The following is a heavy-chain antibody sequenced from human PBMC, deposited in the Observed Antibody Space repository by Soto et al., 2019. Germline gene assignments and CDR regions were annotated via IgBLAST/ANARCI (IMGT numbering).Heavy chain of an antibody. J-gene: IGHJ4*02. Sequence: QVQLQESGPGLVKPSETLSLTCTVSGGSVSSGSYYWSWNRQPPGKGREWIGYNYYSVSTNYNPSLKSRVTISVDTSKNQFSLKVSSVTAADTAVYYCASYSSGWYDVIYWGQGTLVTVSS. CDR1: GGSVSSGSYY. D-gene: IGHD6-19*01. CDR3: ASYSSGWYDVIY. CDR2: NYYSVST. V-gene: IGHV4-61*01.